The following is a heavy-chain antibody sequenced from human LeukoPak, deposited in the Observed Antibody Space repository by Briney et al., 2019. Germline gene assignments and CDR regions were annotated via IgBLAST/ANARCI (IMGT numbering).Heavy chain of an antibody. Sequence: GGSLRLSCAASGSTLNNYWMHWVRQAPGKGLVWVSRIHSDGRITSYADSVKGRFTISRDTAKNTLYPQMNSLRAEDTAVYYCARAQGGYNSLYFDYWGQGTPVTVSS. CDR2: IHSDGRIT. CDR1: GSTLNNYW. D-gene: IGHD5-24*01. V-gene: IGHV3-74*01. CDR3: ARAQGGYNSLYFDY. J-gene: IGHJ4*02.